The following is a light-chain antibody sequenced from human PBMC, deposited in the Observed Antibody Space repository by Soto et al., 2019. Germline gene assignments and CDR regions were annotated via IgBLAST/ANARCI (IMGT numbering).Light chain of an antibody. V-gene: IGLV2-14*03. Sequence: QSALTQPASVSGSPGQSITISCTGTSRDVGGYNYVSWYQHRPGEVPKLIIYDVGNRPSGVSDRFSGSKSGDTASLTISGLRAEDEADYYCNSYRNTAARYVFGTGTSSPS. CDR2: DVG. J-gene: IGLJ1*01. CDR1: SRDVGGYNY. CDR3: NSYRNTAARYV.